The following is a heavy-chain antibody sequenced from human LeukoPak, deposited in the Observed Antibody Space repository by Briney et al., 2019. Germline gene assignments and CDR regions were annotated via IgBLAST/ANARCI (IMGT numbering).Heavy chain of an antibody. D-gene: IGHD6-19*01. CDR3: ARTGGSSGWYSPALLKYYFDY. V-gene: IGHV3-7*01. J-gene: IGHJ4*02. CDR1: GFTFISYW. CDR2: IKQDGNEK. Sequence: GGSLRLSCAASGFTFISYWMSWVRQAPGKGLEWVANIKQDGNEKYYVDSVKGRFTISRDNAKNSLYLQMNSLRAEDTAVYYCARTGGSSGWYSPALLKYYFDYWGQGTLVTVSS.